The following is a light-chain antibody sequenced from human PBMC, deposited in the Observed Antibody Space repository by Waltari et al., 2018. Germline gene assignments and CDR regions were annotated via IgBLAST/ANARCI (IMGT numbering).Light chain of an antibody. Sequence: DIVMTQSPDSLAVSLGERATINCKSSQSLLYSSNNKNYLVWYQQKPGQPPKVVVKWASTRDSGVPDRFSGSGSGTDFTLTISSLQAEDVAVYYCQQFFATPLTFGGGTKVEIK. J-gene: IGKJ4*01. CDR1: QSLLYSSNNKNY. V-gene: IGKV4-1*01. CDR3: QQFFATPLT. CDR2: WAS.